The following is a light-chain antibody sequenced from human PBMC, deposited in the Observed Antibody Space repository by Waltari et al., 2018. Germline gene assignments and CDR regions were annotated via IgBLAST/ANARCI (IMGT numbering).Light chain of an antibody. V-gene: IGKV3D-20*01. Sequence: EIVLTQSPATLSLSPGERATLSCGASQSLSTSYFAWYQQKPGLAPRLLMYHASSRATGIPDRFSGSGAGTDFTLTISRLEPEDFAVYYCQYYDNSVITFDQGTRLEI. CDR2: HAS. J-gene: IGKJ5*01. CDR1: QSLSTSY. CDR3: QYYDNSVIT.